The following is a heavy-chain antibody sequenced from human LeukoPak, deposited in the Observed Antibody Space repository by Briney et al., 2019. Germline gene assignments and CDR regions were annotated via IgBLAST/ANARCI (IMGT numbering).Heavy chain of an antibody. CDR2: ISSSSSYI. D-gene: IGHD6-19*01. V-gene: IGHV3-21*01. CDR3: ATYSSGWPVGY. Sequence: GGSLRLSCAASGFTFSSYSMNRVRQAPGKGLEWVSSISSSSSYIYYADSVKGRLTISRDNAKNSLYLQMNSLRAEDTAVYYCATYSSGWPVGYWGQGTLVTVSS. CDR1: GFTFSSYS. J-gene: IGHJ4*02.